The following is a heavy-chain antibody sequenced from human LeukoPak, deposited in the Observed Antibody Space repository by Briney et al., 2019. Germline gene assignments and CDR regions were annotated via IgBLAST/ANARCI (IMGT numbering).Heavy chain of an antibody. CDR2: INHSGST. D-gene: IGHD3-16*01. CDR1: GASITSNNW. CDR3: ARPRTDSDYEPVPLGD. J-gene: IGHJ4*02. V-gene: IGHV4-4*02. Sequence: PSETLSLTCGVSGASITSNNWWNWVRQPPGKGLEWIGEINHSGSTNYNPSLKSRVAISVDTSKNQFSLKLSSVTAADTAVYYCARPRTDSDYEPVPLGDWGQGILVTVSS.